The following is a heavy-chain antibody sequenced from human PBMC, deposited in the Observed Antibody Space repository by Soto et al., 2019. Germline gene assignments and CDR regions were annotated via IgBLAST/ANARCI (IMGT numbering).Heavy chain of an antibody. Sequence: QVQLVQSGGEVKKPGASVKVSCKASGDTVTKYGISWVRQAPGQGLEWLGWISFYNGHTNYALKFQDRITFTTDTSTSTASMELRSLTSADTAVYYCASATIIAVAGKETWGQGTLVTVAS. J-gene: IGHJ4*02. CDR2: ISFYNGHT. CDR3: ASATIIAVAGKET. V-gene: IGHV1-18*01. D-gene: IGHD6-19*01. CDR1: GDTVTKYG.